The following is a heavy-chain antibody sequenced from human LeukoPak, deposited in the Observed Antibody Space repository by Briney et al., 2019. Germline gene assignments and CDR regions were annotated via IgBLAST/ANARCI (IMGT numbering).Heavy chain of an antibody. J-gene: IGHJ4*02. D-gene: IGHD2-15*01. CDR2: ISGSNTI. Sequence: PGGSLRLSCAASGFTFSSYSMNWVRQAPGKGLEWVSYISGSNTIYYADSVKGRFTISRDNAKNSVFLQMNSLRDEDTAVYYCARGGGFCSGGTCFNFDYWGQGTLVTVSS. CDR3: ARGGGFCSGGTCFNFDY. CDR1: GFTFSSYS. V-gene: IGHV3-48*02.